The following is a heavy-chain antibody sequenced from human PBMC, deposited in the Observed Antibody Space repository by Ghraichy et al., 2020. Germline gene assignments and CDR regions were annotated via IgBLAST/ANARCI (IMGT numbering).Heavy chain of an antibody. V-gene: IGHV3-74*01. D-gene: IGHD3-16*01. CDR2: VSGDGTTT. CDR1: GYTLRMNW. CDR3: AEGADI. J-gene: IGHJ3*02. Sequence: GGSLRLSCAAFGYTLRMNWMHWVRQAPGKGLVWVSRVSGDGTTTTYADSVKGRFTISRDNAKNTLYLQMNSLGAEDTAMYYCAEGADIWGQGIMVTVSA.